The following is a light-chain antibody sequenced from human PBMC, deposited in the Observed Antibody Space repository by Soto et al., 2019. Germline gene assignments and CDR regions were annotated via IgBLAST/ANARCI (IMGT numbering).Light chain of an antibody. CDR1: SSNIGAGYA. J-gene: IGLJ3*02. CDR3: QSHDSSRSGFGV. V-gene: IGLV1-40*01. CDR2: GNS. Sequence: QSVLTQPPSVSGAPGQRVTISCTGSSSNIGAGYAVHWYQQLPGTAPKLLIYGNSNRPSGVPDRFSGSKSGTSASLAITGLQAEDEADYYCQSHDSSRSGFGVFGGGTKVTVL.